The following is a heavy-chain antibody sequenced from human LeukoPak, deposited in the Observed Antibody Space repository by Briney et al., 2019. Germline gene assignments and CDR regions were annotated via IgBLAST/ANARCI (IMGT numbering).Heavy chain of an antibody. Sequence: GGSLRLSCAASGFTFSSYGMHWVRQAPGKGLEWVAFIRYDGSNKYYADSVKGRFTISRDNAKNSLYLQMNSLRAEDTAVYYCASDILTGYQDSDYWGQGTLVTVSS. CDR2: IRYDGSNK. V-gene: IGHV3-30*02. CDR1: GFTFSSYG. CDR3: ASDILTGYQDSDY. J-gene: IGHJ4*02. D-gene: IGHD3-9*01.